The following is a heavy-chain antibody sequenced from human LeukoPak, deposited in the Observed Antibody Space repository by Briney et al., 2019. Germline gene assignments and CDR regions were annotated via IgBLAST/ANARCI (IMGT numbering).Heavy chain of an antibody. J-gene: IGHJ3*02. CDR1: GLSFTDYY. D-gene: IGHD3-22*01. Sequence: GSLRLSCAASGLSFTDYYMSWIRQPPGKGLEWIGYIYYSGSTNYNPSLKSRVTISVDTSKNQFSLKLSSVTAADTAVYYCARHVWFSAYYYDSRDAFDIWGQGTMVTVSS. CDR3: ARHVWFSAYYYDSRDAFDI. V-gene: IGHV4-59*08. CDR2: IYYSGST.